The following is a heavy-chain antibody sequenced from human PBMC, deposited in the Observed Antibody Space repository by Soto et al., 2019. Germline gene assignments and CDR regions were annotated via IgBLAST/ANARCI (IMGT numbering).Heavy chain of an antibody. CDR2: IIPVLGIA. Sequence: SVKVSCKASGGTFSSYTISWVRQAPGQGLEWMGRIIPVLGIANYAQKFQGRVTITADKSTSTAYMELSSLRSEDTAVYYCATTRYCSGGSCYSGAFDIWGQGTMVTVS. J-gene: IGHJ3*02. CDR1: GGTFSSYT. D-gene: IGHD2-15*01. CDR3: ATTRYCSGGSCYSGAFDI. V-gene: IGHV1-69*02.